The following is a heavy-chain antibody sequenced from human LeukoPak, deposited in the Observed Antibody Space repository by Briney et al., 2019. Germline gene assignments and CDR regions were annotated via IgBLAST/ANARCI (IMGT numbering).Heavy chain of an antibody. CDR2: ISGSADST. CDR3: ANPTADYNSGY. CDR1: GFTFSSYA. J-gene: IGHJ4*02. Sequence: GGSLRLSCAASGFTFSSYAMTWVRHAPGKGLEWVSAISGSADSTYYADSVKGRFTISRDNSKNTLYLQMNSLRDEDTAVYYCANPTADYNSGYWGQGTLVSVSS. V-gene: IGHV3-23*01. D-gene: IGHD4-11*01.